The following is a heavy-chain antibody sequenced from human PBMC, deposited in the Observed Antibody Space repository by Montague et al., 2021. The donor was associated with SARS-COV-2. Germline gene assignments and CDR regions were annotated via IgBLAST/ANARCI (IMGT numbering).Heavy chain of an antibody. Sequence: SETLSLTCAVYGGSFSGYYWSWFRQPPGKGLEWIREINHSGSTNYNPSLKSRVTISVDTSKNQFSLKLSSVTAADTAVYYCARVRYYGSGTSLGMDVWGQGTTVTVSS. CDR2: INHSGST. V-gene: IGHV4-34*01. CDR3: ARVRYYGSGTSLGMDV. CDR1: GGSFSGYY. D-gene: IGHD3-10*01. J-gene: IGHJ6*02.